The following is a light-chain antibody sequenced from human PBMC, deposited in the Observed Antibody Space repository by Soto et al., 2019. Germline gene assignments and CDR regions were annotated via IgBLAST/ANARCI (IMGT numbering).Light chain of an antibody. CDR2: DDN. V-gene: IGLV1-51*01. Sequence: QSALTQPPSVSAAPGQKVTISCSGSSSKIGGNSVSWYQQLSGTAPKLLIYDDNKRPSGIPDRFSGSKSGTSATLGITGFQTGDEADYYCGSWDSSLSAYVFGTGTKV. CDR3: GSWDSSLSAYV. J-gene: IGLJ1*01. CDR1: SSKIGGNS.